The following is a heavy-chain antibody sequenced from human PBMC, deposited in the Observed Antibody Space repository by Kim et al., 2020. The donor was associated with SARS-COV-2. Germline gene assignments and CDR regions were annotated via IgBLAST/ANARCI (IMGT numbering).Heavy chain of an antibody. J-gene: IGHJ6*02. CDR3: AREISSRWYISDYYYGMDV. CDR2: IKQDGSEK. CDR1: GFTFSSYW. V-gene: IGHV3-7*01. D-gene: IGHD6-13*01. Sequence: GGSLRLSCAASGFTFSSYWMSWVRQAPGKGLEWVANIKQDGSEKYYVDSVKGRFTISRDNAKNSLYLQMNSLRAEDTAVYYCAREISSRWYISDYYYGMDVWGQGTTVTVSS.